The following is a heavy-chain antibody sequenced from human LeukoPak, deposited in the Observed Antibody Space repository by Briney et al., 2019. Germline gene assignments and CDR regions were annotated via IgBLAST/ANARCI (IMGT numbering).Heavy chain of an antibody. V-gene: IGHV4-59*01. J-gene: IGHJ4*02. CDR3: ARDRGSDFDY. CDR2: IYYSGST. CDR1: GGSISSYY. D-gene: IGHD6-19*01. Sequence: SETLSLTCTVSGGSISSYYWSWIRQPPGKGLEWIGYIYYSGSTNYNPTLKSRVTISVDTSKNQFSLKLSSVTAADTAVYYCARDRGSDFDYWGQGTLVTVSS.